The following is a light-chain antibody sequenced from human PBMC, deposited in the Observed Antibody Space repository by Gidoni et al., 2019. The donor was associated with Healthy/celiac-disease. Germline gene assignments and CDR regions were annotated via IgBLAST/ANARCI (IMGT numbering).Light chain of an antibody. CDR1: QSVSNSY. V-gene: IGKV3-20*01. Sequence: EIVLPQSPGTLSLSPGERATLSCRASQSVSNSYLAWYQQKPGQAPRLLIYGASSRATGIPDRFSGSGSGTDFTLTISRLEPEDFAVYYCQQYGSSPQTFGRGTKVEIK. CDR3: QQYGSSPQT. J-gene: IGKJ1*01. CDR2: GAS.